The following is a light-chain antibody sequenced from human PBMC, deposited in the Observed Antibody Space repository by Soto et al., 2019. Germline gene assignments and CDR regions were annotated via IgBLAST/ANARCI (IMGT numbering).Light chain of an antibody. Sequence: SYELTQPPSVSLAPGQTASITCVGDNGGGKSVHWYQQKPGQAPVLVIHEDSDRPSGIPERFSGSNSANTATLTISRVEAGDEAAYYCQVWDTVSLHAIFGGGTQVTVL. J-gene: IGLJ2*01. CDR1: NGGGKS. V-gene: IGLV3-21*02. CDR2: EDS. CDR3: QVWDTVSLHAI.